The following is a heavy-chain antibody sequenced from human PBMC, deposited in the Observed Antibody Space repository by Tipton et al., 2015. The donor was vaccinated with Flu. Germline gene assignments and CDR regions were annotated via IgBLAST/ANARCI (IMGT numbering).Heavy chain of an antibody. D-gene: IGHD3-22*01. CDR3: ARVSPRRVTAIVVVMLPEGYFDY. V-gene: IGHV4-34*01. CDR1: GGSFSGYY. J-gene: IGHJ4*02. Sequence: TLSLTCSVYGGSFSGYYCTWIRQPPGKGLEWIGEINHSGSTHYSSSLKSRVSMSVDSSKNQFSLHLSSVTAADTAVYYCARVSPRRVTAIVVVMLPEGYFDYWGQGTQVIVSS. CDR2: INHSGST.